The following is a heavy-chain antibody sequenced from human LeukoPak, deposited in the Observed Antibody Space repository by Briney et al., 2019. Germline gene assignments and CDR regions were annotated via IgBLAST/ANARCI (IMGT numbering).Heavy chain of an antibody. CDR3: ASKLVPGETYYYDSSGFAAFDI. CDR2: IYESGST. Sequence: SKTLSLTCTVSGYSISSGYYWGWIRQPPGKGLEWIGSIYESGSTYYNPSLKSRVTISVDTSKNQFSLKLSSVTAADTAVYYCASKLVPGETYYYDSSGFAAFDIWGQGTMVTVSS. D-gene: IGHD3-22*01. J-gene: IGHJ3*02. CDR1: GYSISSGYY. V-gene: IGHV4-38-2*02.